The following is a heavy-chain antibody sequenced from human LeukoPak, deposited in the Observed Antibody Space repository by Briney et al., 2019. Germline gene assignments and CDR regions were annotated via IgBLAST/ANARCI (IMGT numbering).Heavy chain of an antibody. V-gene: IGHV3-23*01. D-gene: IGHD3-10*02. CDR2: MGGSAGGT. Sequence: GGSLRLSCAASGFTLSSYGMTWVRQAPGKGLEWVSAMGGSAGGTHYADSVKGRFTISRDSSKNTLYLQLNSLRAEDTAVYYCAELGITMIGGVWGKGTTVTISS. J-gene: IGHJ6*04. CDR1: GFTLSSYG. CDR3: AELGITMIGGV.